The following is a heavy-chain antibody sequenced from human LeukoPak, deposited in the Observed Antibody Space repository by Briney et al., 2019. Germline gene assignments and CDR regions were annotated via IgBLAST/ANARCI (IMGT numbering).Heavy chain of an antibody. CDR3: ARTRESIKGNWFDP. CDR1: GYTFTSYG. Sequence: ASVKVSFKSSGYTFTSYGISWVRQAPGQGLEWMGWISAYNGNTNYAQKLQGRVTMTTDTSTSTAYMELRSLRSDDTAVYYCARTRESIKGNWFDPWGQGTLVTVSS. J-gene: IGHJ5*02. D-gene: IGHD6-6*01. V-gene: IGHV1-18*01. CDR2: ISAYNGNT.